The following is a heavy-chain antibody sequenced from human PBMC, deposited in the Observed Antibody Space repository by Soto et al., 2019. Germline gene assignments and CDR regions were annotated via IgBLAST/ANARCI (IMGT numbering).Heavy chain of an antibody. CDR3: ARRGGSYYWSDAFDI. CDR2: IWYDGSNK. CDR1: GFTFSSYG. Sequence: GGSLRLSCAASGFTFSSYGMHWVRQAPGKGLEWVAVIWYDGSNKYYADSVKGRFTISRDNSKNTLNLQMNSLRAEDTAVYYCARRGGSYYWSDAFDIWGQGTMVTVSS. J-gene: IGHJ3*02. V-gene: IGHV3-33*01. D-gene: IGHD1-26*01.